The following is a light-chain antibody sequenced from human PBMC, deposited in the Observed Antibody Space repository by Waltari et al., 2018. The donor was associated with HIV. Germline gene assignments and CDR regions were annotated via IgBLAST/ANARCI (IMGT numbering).Light chain of an antibody. Sequence: QSALTQPPSASGSPGQSVTISCTGTSSDVGGYNYFSWYQQHPGQAPKPRVDEVSKRLPGVPDRFSGSKSGNAASLTVSGLQAEDEADYYCSSYAGSNNLGVFGTGTKVTVL. CDR1: SSDVGGYNY. CDR3: SSYAGSNNLGV. CDR2: EVS. V-gene: IGLV2-8*01. J-gene: IGLJ1*01.